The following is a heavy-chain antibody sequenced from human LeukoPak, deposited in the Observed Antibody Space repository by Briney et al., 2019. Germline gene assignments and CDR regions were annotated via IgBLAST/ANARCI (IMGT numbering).Heavy chain of an antibody. CDR2: ISGSGGGT. CDR3: AKEGLAAFDY. D-gene: IGHD6-19*01. J-gene: IGHJ4*02. Sequence: GGSLRLSCAASGFTFSSYAMSWVRQAPGRGLEWVSSISGSGGGTFYAGSVKGRFTISRDNSKNTLYLQMRRLTVEDTAVYYCAKEGLAAFDYWGQGTLVTVSS. V-gene: IGHV3-23*01. CDR1: GFTFSSYA.